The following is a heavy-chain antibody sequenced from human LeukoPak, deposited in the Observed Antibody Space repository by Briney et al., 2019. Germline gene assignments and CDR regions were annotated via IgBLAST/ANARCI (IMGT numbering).Heavy chain of an antibody. CDR3: AKDFLVVPAASFWFDP. CDR2: ISYDGSNK. V-gene: IGHV3-30-3*01. CDR1: GFTFSSYA. D-gene: IGHD2-2*01. J-gene: IGHJ5*02. Sequence: GGSLRLSCAASGFTFSSYAMHWVRQAPGKGLEWVAVISYDGSNKYYADSVKGRFTISRDNSKNTLYLQMNSLRAEDTAVYYCAKDFLVVPAASFWFDPWGQGTLVTVSS.